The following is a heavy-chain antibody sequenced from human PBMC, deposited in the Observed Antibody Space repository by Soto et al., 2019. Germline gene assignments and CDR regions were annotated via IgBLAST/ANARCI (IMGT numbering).Heavy chain of an antibody. Sequence: EVQLVESGGGLVQPGGSLRLSCAASGFTFSSYWISWVRQALGKGLEWVANIKQDGSEKYYVDSVKGRFTISRDNAKNSLYLQMNSLRAEDTAVYYCARDRLDYWGQGTLVTVSS. CDR3: ARDRLDY. D-gene: IGHD6-6*01. V-gene: IGHV3-7*01. J-gene: IGHJ4*02. CDR2: IKQDGSEK. CDR1: GFTFSSYW.